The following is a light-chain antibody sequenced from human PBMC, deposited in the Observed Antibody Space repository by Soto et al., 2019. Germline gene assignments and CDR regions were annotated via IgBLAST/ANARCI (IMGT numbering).Light chain of an antibody. J-gene: IGLJ2*01. CDR1: SSDVGGYHY. CDR2: DVS. Sequence: QSVLTQPASVSGSPGQSITISCTGTSSDVGGYHYVSWYQQHPGKAPKLMIYDVSNRPSGVSNRFSGSKSGNTASLTISGLQAEDEADYYCSSYTSSNTQVFGGGTKLTVL. V-gene: IGLV2-14*01. CDR3: SSYTSSNTQV.